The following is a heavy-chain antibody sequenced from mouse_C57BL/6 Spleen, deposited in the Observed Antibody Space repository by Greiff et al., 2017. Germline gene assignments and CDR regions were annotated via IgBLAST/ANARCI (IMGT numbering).Heavy chain of an antibody. V-gene: IGHV1-64*01. CDR3: ARDHYDVGYAMDY. D-gene: IGHD2-4*01. J-gene: IGHJ4*01. CDR2: IHPNSGST. Sequence: QVQLQQPGAELVKPGASVKLSCKASGYTFTSYWMHWVKQRPGQGLEWIGMIHPNSGSTNYNEKFKSKATLTVDKSSSTAYMQLSSLTSEDSAVYYCARDHYDVGYAMDYWGQGTSVTVSS. CDR1: GYTFTSYW.